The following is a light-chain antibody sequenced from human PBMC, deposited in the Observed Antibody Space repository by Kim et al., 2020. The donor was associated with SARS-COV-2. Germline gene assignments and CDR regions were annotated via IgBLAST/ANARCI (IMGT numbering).Light chain of an antibody. CDR1: KIADIH. J-gene: IGLJ3*02. V-gene: IGLV3-21*02. Sequence: APGETARITCGGNKIADIHVHWYQQRPGQAPVLIISDDTGRPSGIPGRFSGSNSGNTATLSINMVEAVDEADYYCQVWDGRSDHWVFGGGTKLTVL. CDR2: DDT. CDR3: QVWDGRSDHWV.